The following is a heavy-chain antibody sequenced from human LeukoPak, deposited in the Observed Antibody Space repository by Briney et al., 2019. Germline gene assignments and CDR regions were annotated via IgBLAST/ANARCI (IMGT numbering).Heavy chain of an antibody. CDR1: GGSISGYY. J-gene: IGHJ4*02. D-gene: IGHD3-9*01. CDR2: IYSSGIT. Sequence: PSETLSLTCTVSGGSISGYYWSWVPQPPLKGLEWIGYIYSSGITRYSPSLKSRLTISVDTSKNQFSLRLSSVTAADTALYYCARLATDSDILTGSDYWGQGTLVTVSS. CDR3: ARLATDSDILTGSDY. V-gene: IGHV4-59*08.